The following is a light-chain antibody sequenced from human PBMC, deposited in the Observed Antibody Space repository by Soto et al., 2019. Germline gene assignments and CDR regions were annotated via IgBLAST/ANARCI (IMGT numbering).Light chain of an antibody. CDR2: GAS. Sequence: EIVLTQSPGTLSLSPGERATLSCRASQSVSSSYLAWYQQKPGQAPRLLIYGASSRATGIPDRFSGSGSGTDFTLTISRLEPEDFAMYYCLQYGTSPRTFGQGTKLEIK. J-gene: IGKJ2*01. CDR1: QSVSSSY. CDR3: LQYGTSPRT. V-gene: IGKV3-20*01.